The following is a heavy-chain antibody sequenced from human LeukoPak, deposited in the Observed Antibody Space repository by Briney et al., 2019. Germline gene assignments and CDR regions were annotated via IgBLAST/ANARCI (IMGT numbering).Heavy chain of an antibody. V-gene: IGHV3-7*01. Sequence: GGSLRLSCVASGFTFNSNWMSWVRQAPGKGLEWVANIKQDGSEEYYVDSVKGRSTISRDNAKNSLSLQMNSLRAEDTAVYYCARDKYYDRYFDSWGQGILVTVSS. CDR1: GFTFNSNW. D-gene: IGHD3-22*01. CDR2: IKQDGSEE. J-gene: IGHJ4*02. CDR3: ARDKYYDRYFDS.